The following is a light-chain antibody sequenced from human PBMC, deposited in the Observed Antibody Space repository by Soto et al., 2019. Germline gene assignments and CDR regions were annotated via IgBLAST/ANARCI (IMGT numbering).Light chain of an antibody. CDR3: MQGTHRPRT. CDR1: QSLVYSDGNTY. J-gene: IGKJ1*01. CDR2: KVS. V-gene: IGKV2-30*01. Sequence: DVVMTQSPLSLPVTLGQPASISCRSSQSLVYSDGNTYLNRFQQRPGQSPRRLIYKVSNRDSGVPDRFSGSGSGTDFTLKISRVEAEDVGVYYCMQGTHRPRTLGQGTKVDIK.